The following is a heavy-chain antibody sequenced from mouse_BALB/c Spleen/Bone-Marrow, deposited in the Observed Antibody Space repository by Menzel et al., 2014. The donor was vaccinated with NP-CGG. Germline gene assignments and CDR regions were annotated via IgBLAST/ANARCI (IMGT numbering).Heavy chain of an antibody. CDR1: GYTFTDNW. D-gene: IGHD2-4*01. CDR2: IDTSDSYT. V-gene: IGHV1-69*01. CDR3: AIGGHDFSLDY. Sequence: QVQLKQSGAELGMPGASVKMSCEASGYTFTDNWIYWVKQRTGQDLEWIGAIDTSDSYTNFNQKFIGKASLTVDASSSPAYVQVSSLTSDASAVYYCAIGGHDFSLDYWGQGTSVTISS. J-gene: IGHJ4*01.